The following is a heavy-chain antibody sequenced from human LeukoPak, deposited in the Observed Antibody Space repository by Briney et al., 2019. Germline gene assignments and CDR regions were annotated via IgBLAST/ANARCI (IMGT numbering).Heavy chain of an antibody. V-gene: IGHV4-39*07. CDR3: ARGPLGDYYGSGTLGFDI. CDR1: GGSISSSSYY. CDR2: IYYSGST. D-gene: IGHD3-10*01. J-gene: IGHJ3*02. Sequence: SETLSLTCTVSGGSISSSSYYWGWIRQPPGKGLEWIGSIYYSGSTYYNPSLKSRVTISVDTSKNQFSLKLSSVTAADTAVYYCARGPLGDYYGSGTLGFDIWGQGTMVTVSS.